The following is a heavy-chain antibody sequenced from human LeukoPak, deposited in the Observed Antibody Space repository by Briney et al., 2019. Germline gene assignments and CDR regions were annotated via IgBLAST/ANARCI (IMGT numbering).Heavy chain of an antibody. CDR3: TTSIPDLCNYGDYADY. CDR1: GVTFSNAW. J-gene: IGHJ4*02. V-gene: IGHV3-15*01. Sequence: GGSLRLSCAASGVTFSNAWMSWVRQAPGKGLEWVGGIKSKTDGGTTDYAAPVKGRFTISRDDSKNTLYLQMNSLKPEDTAVYYCTTSIPDLCNYGDYADYWGQGTLVTVSS. CDR2: IKSKTDGGTT. D-gene: IGHD4-17*01.